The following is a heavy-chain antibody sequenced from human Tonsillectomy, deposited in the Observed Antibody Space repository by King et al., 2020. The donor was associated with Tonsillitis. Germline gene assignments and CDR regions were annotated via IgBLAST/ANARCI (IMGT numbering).Heavy chain of an antibody. CDR1: GFTFSNYG. Sequence: HVQLVESGGGVVQPGGSLRLSCAASGFTFSNYGMHWVRQAPGKGLEWVAFIRCDGTNKYYADSVKGRFTISRDNSKNTLYLQMNSLRAEDTAVYYCAKPSARHYDSSGYYGPDYWGQGTLVTVSS. D-gene: IGHD3-22*01. V-gene: IGHV3-30*02. J-gene: IGHJ4*02. CDR3: AKPSARHYDSSGYYGPDY. CDR2: IRCDGTNK.